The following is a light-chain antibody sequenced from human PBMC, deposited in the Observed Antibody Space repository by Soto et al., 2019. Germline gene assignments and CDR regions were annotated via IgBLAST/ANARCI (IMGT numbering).Light chain of an antibody. J-gene: IGKJ1*01. CDR2: WAS. Sequence: DTVLSQSPASLAVSLGGRATINCKSSQRLLYRSNNKNYLAWYQHKLGQPPKLLIFWASTRDSGVPDRFSGSGSETDFTLTISNVQADDAAVYYCQQYYNPPWTFGQGTKVEI. CDR3: QQYYNPPWT. CDR1: QRLLYRSNNKNY. V-gene: IGKV4-1*01.